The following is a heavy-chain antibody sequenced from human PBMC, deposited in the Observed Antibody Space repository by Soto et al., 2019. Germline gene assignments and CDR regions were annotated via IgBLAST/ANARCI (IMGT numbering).Heavy chain of an antibody. D-gene: IGHD3-3*01. CDR1: GFTFSTYA. CDR3: ARDHYDFWSGYQNRPYY. V-gene: IGHV3-30-3*01. Sequence: AGGSLRLSCAASGFTFSTYAMHWVRQAPGKGLEWVALISHDGSNEKYAGSVKGRVTISRDNSKNTLSLRMSSLRAGDTAVYFCARDHYDFWSGYQNRPYYWGKGTLFTVS. CDR2: ISHDGSNE. J-gene: IGHJ4*02.